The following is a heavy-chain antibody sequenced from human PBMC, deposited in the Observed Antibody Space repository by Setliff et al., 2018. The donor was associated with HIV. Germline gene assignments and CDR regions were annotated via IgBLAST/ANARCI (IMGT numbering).Heavy chain of an antibody. D-gene: IGHD6-25*01. V-gene: IGHV4-4*09. J-gene: IGHJ4*02. CDR1: GASISTYS. CDR2: ISTSGST. CDR3: ATLDPSGGNFLAY. Sequence: PSETLSLTCIVSGASISTYSWSWIRQSPGKGLECIGYISTSGSTNYNPSLKSRVTISLDTSKMQFSLRLTSVTAADTAVYYCATLDPSGGNFLAYWGQGTLVTVSS.